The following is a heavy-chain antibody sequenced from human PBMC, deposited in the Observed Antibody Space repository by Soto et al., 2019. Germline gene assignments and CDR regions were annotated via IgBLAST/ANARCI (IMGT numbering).Heavy chain of an antibody. CDR1: GYTFTNYG. Sequence: QVQLVQSGVEVKKAGASEKVSCKASGYTFTNYGISWVRQAPGQGLEWMGWISAYNGNTNYAQNLQGRVTMTTDTSTSTAYMELRSLRSDDTAVYYCARYPTGIAAAGIDYWRQGTLVTVSS. V-gene: IGHV1-18*01. D-gene: IGHD6-13*01. CDR3: ARYPTGIAAAGIDY. J-gene: IGHJ4*02. CDR2: ISAYNGNT.